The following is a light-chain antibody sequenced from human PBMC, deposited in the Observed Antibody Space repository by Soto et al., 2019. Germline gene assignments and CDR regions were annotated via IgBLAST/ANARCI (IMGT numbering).Light chain of an antibody. V-gene: IGLV2-8*01. Sequence: QSALTQPPSASGSPGQSVTLSCTGTSSDVGGYNYGSWYQQYPGRAPKLMIYEVTKRPSGVPDRFSGSKSGNTASLTVSGLQAEDESDYYCSSYAASNNFYFVFGGGTKLTVL. CDR3: SSYAASNNFYFV. CDR2: EVT. CDR1: SSDVGGYNY. J-gene: IGLJ3*02.